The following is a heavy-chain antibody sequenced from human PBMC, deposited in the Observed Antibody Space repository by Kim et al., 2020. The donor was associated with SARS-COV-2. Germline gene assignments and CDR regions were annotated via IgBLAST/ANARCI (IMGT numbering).Heavy chain of an antibody. D-gene: IGHD3-22*01. V-gene: IGHV1-18*01. CDR3: ARVDYYDSSGPYYFDY. J-gene: IGHJ4*02. Sequence: KLQGRVTMTTDTSTSTAYMELRSLRSDDTAVYYCARVDYYDSSGPYYFDYWGQGTLVTVSS.